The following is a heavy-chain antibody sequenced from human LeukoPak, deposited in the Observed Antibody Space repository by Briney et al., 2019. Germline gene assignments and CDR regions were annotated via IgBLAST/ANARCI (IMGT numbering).Heavy chain of an antibody. D-gene: IGHD3-9*01. Sequence: SGGSLRLSCAASGFTFSSYAMSWVRQAPGKRLEWVSGISGSGDNTHNADFVKGRFTTSRDNAKNSLFLQMNSLRPEDTALYYCAKAKYYDILTGPTNHWHFDLWGRGTLVAVSS. CDR3: AKAKYYDILTGPTNHWHFDL. CDR2: ISGSGDNT. V-gene: IGHV3-23*01. CDR1: GFTFSSYA. J-gene: IGHJ2*01.